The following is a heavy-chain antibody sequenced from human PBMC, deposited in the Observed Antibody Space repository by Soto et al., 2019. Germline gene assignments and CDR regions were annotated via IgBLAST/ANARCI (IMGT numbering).Heavy chain of an antibody. V-gene: IGHV3-74*01. D-gene: IGHD3-3*01. J-gene: IGHJ4*02. CDR1: GFTFSSYW. CDR3: ARDGGMDYDFWSGYSTPDY. CDR2: INSDGSST. Sequence: GGSLRLSCAASGFTFSSYWMHWVRQAPGKGLVWVSRINSDGSSTSYADSVKGRFTISRDNAKNTLYLQMNSLRAEDTAVYYCARDGGMDYDFWSGYSTPDYWGQGTLVTVSS.